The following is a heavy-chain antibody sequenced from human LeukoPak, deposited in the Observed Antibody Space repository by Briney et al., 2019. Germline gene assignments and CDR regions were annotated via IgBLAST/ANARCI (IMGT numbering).Heavy chain of an antibody. J-gene: IGHJ3*02. V-gene: IGHV3-23*01. CDR2: ISPTGGTP. D-gene: IGHD6-19*01. CDR3: AKDREDPGYSSGSDAFDI. Sequence: GGSLRLSCAASGFTFSNYAMTWVRQAPGKGLEWVSTISPTGGTPYYADSVKGRFTISRDNSKNTLYLQMNSLRAEDTAVYYCAKDREDPGYSSGSDAFDIWGQGTMVTVSS. CDR1: GFTFSNYA.